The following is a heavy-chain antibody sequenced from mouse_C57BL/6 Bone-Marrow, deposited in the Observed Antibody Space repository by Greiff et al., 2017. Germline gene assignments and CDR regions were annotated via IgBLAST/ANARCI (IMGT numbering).Heavy chain of an antibody. J-gene: IGHJ1*03. V-gene: IGHV1-54*01. D-gene: IGHD2-1*01. CDR2: INPGSGGT. CDR1: GYAFTNYL. Sequence: QVQLKESGAELVRPGTSVKVSCKASGYAFTNYLIEWVKQRPGQGLEWIGVINPGSGGTNYNEKFKGKATLTADKSSSTAYMQLSSLTSEDSAVYFCARWNYGNYEYFDVWGTGTTVTVSS. CDR3: ARWNYGNYEYFDV.